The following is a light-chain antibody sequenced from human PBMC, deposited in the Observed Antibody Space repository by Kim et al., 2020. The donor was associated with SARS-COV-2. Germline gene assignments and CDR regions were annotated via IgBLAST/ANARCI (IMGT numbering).Light chain of an antibody. V-gene: IGKV3-15*01. Sequence: SVSPCERAPVSCRASQSVSSNLAWYQQKFGQAPRLLIYVASTRATGIPARFSGSGSGTEFTLTISSLQSEDFAVYYCQQYNNWPYTFGQGTKLEI. CDR2: VAS. CDR1: QSVSSN. CDR3: QQYNNWPYT. J-gene: IGKJ2*01.